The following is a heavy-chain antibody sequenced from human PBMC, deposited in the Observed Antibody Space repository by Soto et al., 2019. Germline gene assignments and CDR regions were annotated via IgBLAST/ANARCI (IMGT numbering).Heavy chain of an antibody. CDR3: ARSLTEGYCTITGCYTRPLYGMDV. CDR1: GYTFSGYY. CDR2: INPNSGGT. Sequence: ASVKVSCKASGYTFSGYYIHWLRQAPGQGLKWMGWINPNSGGTNYAQKFQGRVTVTRDTPTSTAYMELSRLTSDDTAVYYCARSLTEGYCTITGCYTRPLYGMDVWGQGTKVTVS. D-gene: IGHD2-2*02. V-gene: IGHV1-2*02. J-gene: IGHJ6*02.